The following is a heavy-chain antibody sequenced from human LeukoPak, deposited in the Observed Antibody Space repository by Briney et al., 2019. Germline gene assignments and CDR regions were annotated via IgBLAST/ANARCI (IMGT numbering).Heavy chain of an antibody. D-gene: IGHD3-3*01. Sequence: GGSLRLSCAASGFTFSGSWMSWVRQAPGKGLEWVANIKQDGSAKNYLDSVKGRFTISIGRGKNSLYLQMNSLRDEDTAVYYCARELSWSGRDYWGQGTLVTVSS. CDR2: IKQDGSAK. J-gene: IGHJ4*02. CDR1: GFTFSGSW. V-gene: IGHV3-7*01. CDR3: ARELSWSGRDY.